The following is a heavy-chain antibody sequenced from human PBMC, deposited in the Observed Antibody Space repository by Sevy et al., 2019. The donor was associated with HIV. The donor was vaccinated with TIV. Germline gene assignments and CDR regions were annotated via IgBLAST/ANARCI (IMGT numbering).Heavy chain of an antibody. J-gene: IGHJ4*02. CDR2: ISYDGSNK. CDR3: ARSMSLVRGVAERVFDY. V-gene: IGHV3-30*03. Sequence: GGSLRLSCAASVFTFSIYGMHWVRQAPGKGLEWVSVISYDGSNKYYEDSVMGRFTISRDNSKNTLYLQMNSLRAEDTAVYYCARSMSLVRGVAERVFDYWGQGTLVTVSS. D-gene: IGHD3-10*01. CDR1: VFTFSIYG.